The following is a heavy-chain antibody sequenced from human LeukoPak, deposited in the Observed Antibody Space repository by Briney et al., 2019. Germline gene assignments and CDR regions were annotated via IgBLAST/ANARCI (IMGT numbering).Heavy chain of an antibody. CDR3: AREPASGREPTSGRPLDY. CDR1: GGSISGYF. CDR2: MYSTGSN. V-gene: IGHV4-4*07. D-gene: IGHD5-12*01. Sequence: SETLSLTCTVSGGSISGYFWTWIRQPAGKGLEWIGRMYSTGSNNYNPSLKSRVTMSLDTSKNHFSLNLTSVTAADTAVYYCAREPASGREPTSGRPLDYWGQGTLVTVSS. J-gene: IGHJ4*02.